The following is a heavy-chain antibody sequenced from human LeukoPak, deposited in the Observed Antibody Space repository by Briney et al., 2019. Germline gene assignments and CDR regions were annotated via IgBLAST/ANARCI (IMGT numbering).Heavy chain of an antibody. V-gene: IGHV1-2*02. Sequence: GASVKVSCKTSGYTFTTYVFNWVRQAPGQGLEWMGWINPNSGGTNYAQKFQGRVTMTRDTSISTAYMELSRLRSDDTAVYYCARAQGMQQLVLDAFDIWGQGTMVTVSS. CDR3: ARAQGMQQLVLDAFDI. J-gene: IGHJ3*02. D-gene: IGHD6-13*01. CDR1: GYTFTTYV. CDR2: INPNSGGT.